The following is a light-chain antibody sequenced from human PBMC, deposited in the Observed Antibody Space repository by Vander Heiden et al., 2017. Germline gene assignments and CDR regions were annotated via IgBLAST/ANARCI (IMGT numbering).Light chain of an antibody. Sequence: QSALTQPASVSGSPGQSITISCTGTSSDIGDHDHVSWYQQHPGKVPIVIIYEVSKRPSGVSNRFSGSKSGNTASLTISGLQAEDDADYYCCSYTRSSTLVFGTGTKVTAL. V-gene: IGLV2-14*01. CDR1: SSDIGDHDH. CDR2: EVS. J-gene: IGLJ1*01. CDR3: CSYTRSSTLV.